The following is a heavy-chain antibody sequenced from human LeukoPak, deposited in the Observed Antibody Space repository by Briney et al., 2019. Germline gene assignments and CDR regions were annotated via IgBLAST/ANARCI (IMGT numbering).Heavy chain of an antibody. Sequence: GGSLRLSCAASGFPFSRYWISWVRQPPGNGLEWVANINEDGSVQDYVDAVKGRFTISRDNAKNSLYLEINSLRVDDTAVYYCVGQLLRAVWGKGTTVTVSS. V-gene: IGHV3-7*01. CDR2: INEDGSVQ. D-gene: IGHD2-2*01. J-gene: IGHJ6*04. CDR1: GFPFSRYW. CDR3: VGQLLRAV.